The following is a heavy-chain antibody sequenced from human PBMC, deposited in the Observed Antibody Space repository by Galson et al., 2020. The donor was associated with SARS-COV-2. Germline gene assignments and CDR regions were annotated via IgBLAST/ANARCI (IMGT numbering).Heavy chain of an antibody. J-gene: IGHJ4*02. Sequence: GGSLRLSCAGSGFTFSDAWMNWVRQAPGKGLEWVGRIKSKTDGGTTDYPAAMKDRFTVSRDDSKSTLYLQMNSLRAEDTAVYYCTTPGDYIWGTYRLIQRDYWGQGTLVTVSS. CDR1: GFTFSDAW. CDR2: IKSKTDGGTT. D-gene: IGHD3-16*02. CDR3: TTPGDYIWGTYRLIQRDY. V-gene: IGHV3-15*07.